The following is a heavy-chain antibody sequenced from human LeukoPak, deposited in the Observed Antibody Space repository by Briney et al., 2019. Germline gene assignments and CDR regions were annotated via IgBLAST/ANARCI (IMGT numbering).Heavy chain of an antibody. Sequence: GGSLRLSCAATGFTFRNYAMGWVRQAPGKGLEWVSVIIGSGDSTNYADSVEGRFTISRDNSKNTLYLQMNSLTAEDTAVYYCAKDSITIFGVVIGPNDYWGQGTLVTVSS. CDR1: GFTFRNYA. V-gene: IGHV3-23*01. CDR2: IIGSGDST. CDR3: AKDSITIFGVVIGPNDY. D-gene: IGHD3-3*01. J-gene: IGHJ4*02.